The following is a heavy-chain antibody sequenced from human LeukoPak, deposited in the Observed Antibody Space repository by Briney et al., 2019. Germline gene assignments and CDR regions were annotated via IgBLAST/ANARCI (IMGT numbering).Heavy chain of an antibody. Sequence: PSETLSLTCTVSGGSIRSSSYYWGWIRQPPGKGLEWIGSIYYSGSTYYNPSLKSRVTISVDTSKNQFSLKLSSVTAADTAVYYCARQGAELELRVWFDPWGQGTLVTVSS. V-gene: IGHV4-39*01. CDR1: GGSIRSSSYY. J-gene: IGHJ5*02. D-gene: IGHD1-7*01. CDR2: IYYSGST. CDR3: ARQGAELELRVWFDP.